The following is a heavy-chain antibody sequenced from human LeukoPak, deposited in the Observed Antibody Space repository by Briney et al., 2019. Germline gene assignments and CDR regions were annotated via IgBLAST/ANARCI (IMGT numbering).Heavy chain of an antibody. J-gene: IGHJ4*02. Sequence: PSETLSLTCTVSGDSVSSGSYYWSWIRQPPGKGLEWVGYIYYSGSTNYNPSLKSRVTISVDTSKNQFSLKLSSVTAADTAVYYCARGSQSLGYCSGGSCRAKIFDYWGQGTLVTVSS. CDR2: IYYSGST. CDR3: ARGSQSLGYCSGGSCRAKIFDY. V-gene: IGHV4-61*01. CDR1: GDSVSSGSYY. D-gene: IGHD2-15*01.